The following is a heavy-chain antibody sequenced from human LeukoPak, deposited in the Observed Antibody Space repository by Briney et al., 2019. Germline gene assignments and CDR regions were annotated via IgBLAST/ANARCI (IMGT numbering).Heavy chain of an antibody. D-gene: IGHD6-13*01. CDR3: ARDGTYSSSWVTSYDY. J-gene: IGHJ4*02. Sequence: GGSLRLSCVASGFTFSSYQMNWVPQAPGKGREGGSMISTSGRNMYYADSVKGRVTISRANAQNVLYLEVANLGAEDTDVYYCARDGTYSSSWVTSYDYWGQGTLVTVSS. CDR1: GFTFSSYQ. V-gene: IGHV3-48*03. CDR2: ISTSGRNM.